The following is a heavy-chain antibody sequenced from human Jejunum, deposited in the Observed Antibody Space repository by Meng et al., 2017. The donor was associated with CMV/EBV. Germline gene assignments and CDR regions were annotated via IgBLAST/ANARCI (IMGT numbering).Heavy chain of an antibody. CDR3: AKDIGRLGVLEH. Sequence: ETSGFTFNFYTMHWVRQVPGKGLGWVALIGADGDGAHYGDSVGGRFTISRDNRKRALYLEMNSLRSDDTALYFCAKDIGRLGVLEHWGQGVLVTVSS. D-gene: IGHD3-10*01. V-gene: IGHV3-43*01. CDR2: IGADGDGA. CDR1: GFTFNFYT. J-gene: IGHJ1*01.